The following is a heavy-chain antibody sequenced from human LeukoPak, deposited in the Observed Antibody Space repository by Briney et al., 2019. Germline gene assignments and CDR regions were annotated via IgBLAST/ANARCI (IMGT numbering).Heavy chain of an antibody. CDR1: GYSFTSYW. J-gene: IGHJ4*02. V-gene: IGHV5-51*01. CDR3: ARHEGCSGGSCYPAPNY. D-gene: IGHD2-15*01. Sequence: GASVKVSCKGSGYSFTSYWIGWVRQMPGKGLEWMGIIYPGDSDTRYSPSFQGQVTISADKSISTAYLQWSSLKASDTAMYYCARHEGCSGGSCYPAPNYWGQGTLVTVSS. CDR2: IYPGDSDT.